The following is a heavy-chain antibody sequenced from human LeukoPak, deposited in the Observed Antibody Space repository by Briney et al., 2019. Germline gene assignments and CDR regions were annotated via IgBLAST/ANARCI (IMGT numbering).Heavy chain of an antibody. CDR3: ARVGWELLNLHFDP. CDR2: IKKDGSQK. V-gene: IGHV3-7*03. D-gene: IGHD1-26*01. Sequence: QPGGSLRLSCVASGFTFSDKWMSWVRKAPGKGPEWVASIKKDGSQKYYVDSVKGRFTISRDNAQNSLYLQMNSLRVEDTAIYSCARVGWELLNLHFDPWGQGTLVTVSS. CDR1: GFTFSDKW. J-gene: IGHJ5*02.